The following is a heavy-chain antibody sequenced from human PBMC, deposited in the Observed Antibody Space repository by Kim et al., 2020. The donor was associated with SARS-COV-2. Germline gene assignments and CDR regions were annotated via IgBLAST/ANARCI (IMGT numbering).Heavy chain of an antibody. D-gene: IGHD6-19*01. J-gene: IGHJ6*02. Sequence: VKGRFSISRDNSNNMVYLQMNSLRAEDTAIYYCVKTIAVAGINYYYAMDVWGQGTTVTVSS. CDR3: VKTIAVAGINYYYAMDV. V-gene: IGHV3-33*06.